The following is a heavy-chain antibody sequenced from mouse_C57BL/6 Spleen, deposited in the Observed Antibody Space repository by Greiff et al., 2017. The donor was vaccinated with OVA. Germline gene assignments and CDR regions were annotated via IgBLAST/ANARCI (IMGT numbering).Heavy chain of an antibody. CDR1: GYTFTSYW. CDR3: AREGYSNYEGGAMDY. V-gene: IGHV1-55*01. J-gene: IGHJ4*01. CDR2: IYPGSGST. D-gene: IGHD2-5*01. Sequence: VQLQQPGAELVKPGASVKMSCKASGYTFTSYWITWVKQRPGQGLEWIGDIYPGSGSTNYNEKFKSKATLTVDTSSSTAYMQLSSLTSEDSAVYYCAREGYSNYEGGAMDYWGQGTSVTVSS.